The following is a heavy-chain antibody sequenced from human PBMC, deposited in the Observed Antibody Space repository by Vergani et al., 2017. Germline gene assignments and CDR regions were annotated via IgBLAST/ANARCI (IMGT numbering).Heavy chain of an antibody. Sequence: QVQLQQWGAGLLKPSETLSLTCAVYGGSFSGYYWSWIRQPPGKGLEWIGEINHSGSTNYNPSLKSRVTISVDTSKNKFSLKLSSVTAADTAVYYCARDAGQYDYIWGSYRYTGGGVNWFDPWGQGTLVTVSS. V-gene: IGHV4-34*01. CDR3: ARDAGQYDYIWGSYRYTGGGVNWFDP. J-gene: IGHJ5*02. D-gene: IGHD3-16*02. CDR1: GGSFSGYY. CDR2: INHSGST.